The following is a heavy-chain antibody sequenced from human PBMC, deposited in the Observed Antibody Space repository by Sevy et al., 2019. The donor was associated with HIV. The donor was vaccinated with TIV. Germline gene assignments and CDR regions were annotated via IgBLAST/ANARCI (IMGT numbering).Heavy chain of an antibody. J-gene: IGHJ4*02. Sequence: GGSLRLSCAASGFTFSAYNMIWVRRAPGKGLEWVSSISSSSDYKYYADSMKRRFTISRDNAKNSLSLQMDSLRAEDTAVYYCARSIGEGPLRFLECLLPGDYWGQGTLVTVSS. D-gene: IGHD3-3*01. CDR2: ISSSSDYK. CDR1: GFTFSAYN. CDR3: ARSIGEGPLRFLECLLPGDY. V-gene: IGHV3-21*01.